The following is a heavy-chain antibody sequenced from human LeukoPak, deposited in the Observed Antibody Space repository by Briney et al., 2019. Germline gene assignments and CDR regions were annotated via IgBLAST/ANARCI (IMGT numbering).Heavy chain of an antibody. J-gene: IGHJ4*02. D-gene: IGHD3-10*01. CDR1: RFTFSSYS. V-gene: IGHV3-21*01. CDR2: ISSSSSYI. Sequence: PGGSLRLSCAASRFTFSSYSMNWVRQAPGKGLEWVSSISSSSSYIFYADSVKGRFTISRDNAKNSLYLQMNSLRADDTAVYYCARGGETLYGSGTDYWGQGTPVTVSS. CDR3: ARGGETLYGSGTDY.